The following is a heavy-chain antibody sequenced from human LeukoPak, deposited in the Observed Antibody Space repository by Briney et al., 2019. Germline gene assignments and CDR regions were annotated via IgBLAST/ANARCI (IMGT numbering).Heavy chain of an antibody. V-gene: IGHV3-30*01. Sequence: GRSLRLSCAASGFTFSNYAMHWVRQAPGKGLEWVAVISYDGRNEFYADSVKGRFTISRDNSKNTLDLQMNSLRAEDTAVYYCAREGHWVVHGFYYYYMDVWGKGTTVTVSS. CDR1: GFTFSNYA. CDR3: AREGHWVVHGFYYYYMDV. CDR2: ISYDGRNE. D-gene: IGHD2-15*01. J-gene: IGHJ6*03.